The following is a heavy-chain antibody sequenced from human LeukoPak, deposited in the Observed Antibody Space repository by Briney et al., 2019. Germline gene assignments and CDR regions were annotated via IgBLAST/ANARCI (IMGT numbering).Heavy chain of an antibody. CDR3: ATYYYDSSEEYFQH. V-gene: IGHV1-69*06. Sequence: SVKVSCKASGGTFSSYAISWVRQAPGQGLEWMGRIIPIFGTANYAQKFQGRVTITADKSTSTAYMELSSLRSEDMAVYYCATYYYDSSEEYFQHWGQGTLVTVSS. D-gene: IGHD3-22*01. J-gene: IGHJ1*01. CDR1: GGTFSSYA. CDR2: IIPIFGTA.